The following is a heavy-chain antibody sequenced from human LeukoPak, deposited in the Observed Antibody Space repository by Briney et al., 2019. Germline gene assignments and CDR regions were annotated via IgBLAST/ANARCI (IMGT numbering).Heavy chain of an antibody. CDR3: AGDKTTGGWYEFDY. CDR2: ISSDGSTI. Sequence: GGSLRLSCAASEFTFSDYYMSWICQAPGKGLEWISHISSDGSTIYDADSVKGRFTISRDTSKNTVSLQMNGLRAEDTAVYYCAGDKTTGGWYEFDYWGQGTLVTVSS. V-gene: IGHV3-11*01. J-gene: IGHJ4*02. D-gene: IGHD6-19*01. CDR1: EFTFSDYY.